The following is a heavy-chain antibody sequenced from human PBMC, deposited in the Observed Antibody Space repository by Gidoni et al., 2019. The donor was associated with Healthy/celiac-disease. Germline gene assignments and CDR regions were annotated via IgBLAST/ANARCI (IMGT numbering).Heavy chain of an antibody. CDR3: ASTRRRGYGGNPPAEYFQH. CDR2: INHSGST. V-gene: IGHV4-34*01. Sequence: QVQLQQWGAGLLKPSETLSLTCAVYGGSFSGYYWSWIRQPPGKGLEWIGEINHSGSTNYNPSLKSRVTISVDTSKNQFSLKLSSVTAADTAVYYCASTRRRGYGGNPPAEYFQHWGQGTLVTVSS. D-gene: IGHD4-17*01. J-gene: IGHJ1*01. CDR1: GGSFSGYY.